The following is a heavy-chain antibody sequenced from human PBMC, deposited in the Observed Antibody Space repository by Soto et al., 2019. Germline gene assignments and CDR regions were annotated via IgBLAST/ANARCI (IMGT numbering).Heavy chain of an antibody. CDR3: ARHVGYGDYFDY. J-gene: IGHJ4*02. V-gene: IGHV4-34*01. Sequence: SETLSLTCAVYGGSFSGYYWSWIRQPPGKGLEWIGEINHSGSTNYNPSLKSRVTISVDTSKNQFSLKLSSVTAADTAVYYCARHVGYGDYFDYWGQGTLVTVSS. CDR1: GGSFSGYY. D-gene: IGHD4-17*01. CDR2: INHSGST.